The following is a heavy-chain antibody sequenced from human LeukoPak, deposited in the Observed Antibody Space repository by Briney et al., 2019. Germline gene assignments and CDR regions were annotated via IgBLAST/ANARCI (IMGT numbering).Heavy chain of an antibody. CDR2: INPSGGST. J-gene: IGHJ4*02. D-gene: IGHD2-2*01. CDR1: GYTFTSYY. V-gene: IGHV1-46*01. CDR3: ARDRDVVVPAAMFFDY. Sequence: ASVKVSCKASGYTFTSYYMHWVRQAPGQRLEWKGIINPSGGSTSYAQKFQGRVTMTRGTSTSTVYMELSSLRFEDTAVYYCARDRDVVVPAAMFFDYWGQGTLVTVSS.